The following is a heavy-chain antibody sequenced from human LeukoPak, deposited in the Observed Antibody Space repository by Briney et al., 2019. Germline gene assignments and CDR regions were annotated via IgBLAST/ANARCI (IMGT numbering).Heavy chain of an antibody. CDR1: GFTFSSYA. CDR2: ISGSGGST. CDR3: AKVVTMVRQAPTDY. V-gene: IGHV3-23*01. D-gene: IGHD3-10*01. J-gene: IGHJ4*02. Sequence: PGGSLRLSCAASGFTFSSYAMSWVRQAPGKGLEWVSAISGSGGSTYYAGSVKGRFTISRDNSKNTLYLQMNSLRAEDTAVYYCAKVVTMVRQAPTDYWGQGTLVTLSS.